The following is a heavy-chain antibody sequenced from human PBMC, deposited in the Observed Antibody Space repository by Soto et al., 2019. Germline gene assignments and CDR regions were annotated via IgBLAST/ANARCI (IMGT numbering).Heavy chain of an antibody. D-gene: IGHD1-1*01. V-gene: IGHV3-30-3*01. CDR2: ISYDGSNK. CDR3: ARVIDGYNSNFDY. CDR1: GFTFSSYA. Sequence: PGGSLRLSCAASGFTFSSYAMHWVRQAPGKGLEWVAVISYDGSNKYYADSVKGRFTISRDNSKNTLYLQMNSLRAEDTAVYYCARVIDGYNSNFDYWGQGTLVTVSS. J-gene: IGHJ4*02.